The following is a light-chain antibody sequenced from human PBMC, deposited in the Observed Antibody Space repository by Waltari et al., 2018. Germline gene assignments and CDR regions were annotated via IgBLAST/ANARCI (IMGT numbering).Light chain of an antibody. V-gene: IGKV4-1*01. CDR3: QQYYRTPPS. CDR2: WAS. CDR1: QSILYSSNNKNY. J-gene: IGKJ1*01. Sequence: DIVMTQSPDSLAVSLGERATINCKSSQSILYSSNNKNYLTWYQQKPGQPPKLLIYWASPRESGVPARFSGSGSGTDVTLTISSLQAEDVAVYYCQQYYRTPPSFGQGTKVEIK.